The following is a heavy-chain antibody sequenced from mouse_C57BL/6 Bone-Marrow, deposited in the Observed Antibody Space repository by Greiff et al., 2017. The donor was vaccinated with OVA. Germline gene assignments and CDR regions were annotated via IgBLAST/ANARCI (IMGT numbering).Heavy chain of an antibody. CDR2: INPSSVYT. CDR1: VYTFTSYW. D-gene: IGHD1-1*01. J-gene: IGHJ2*01. Sequence: QVQLQQSGAELAKPGASVKLSCKASVYTFTSYWMHWVKQRPGQGLEWIGYINPSSVYTKYNQKFKDKATLTADKSSSTAYMQLSSLTYEDSAVYYCYWGGSSRRHYFDYWGQGTTLTVSS. CDR3: YWGGSSRRHYFDY. V-gene: IGHV1-7*01.